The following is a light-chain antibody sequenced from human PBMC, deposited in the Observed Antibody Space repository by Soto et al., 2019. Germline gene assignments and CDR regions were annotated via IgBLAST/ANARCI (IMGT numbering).Light chain of an antibody. Sequence: QSVLTQPPSVSGAPGQRGTISCTGSSSNIGAGYDVHWYQQLPGTAPKLLIYGNSNRPSGVPDRFSGSNPGTSASLAITGLQAEDEADYYCQSYDSSLSAVVFGGGTKLIVL. CDR2: GNS. J-gene: IGLJ2*01. CDR3: QSYDSSLSAVV. CDR1: SSNIGAGYD. V-gene: IGLV1-40*01.